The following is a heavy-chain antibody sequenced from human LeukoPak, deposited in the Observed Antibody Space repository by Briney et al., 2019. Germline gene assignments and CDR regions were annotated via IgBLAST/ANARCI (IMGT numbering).Heavy chain of an antibody. D-gene: IGHD4-17*01. CDR2: ISDSGGST. CDR1: GFTFSNYA. V-gene: IGHV3-23*01. J-gene: IGHJ4*02. CDR3: ARDYGDYAPDY. Sequence: GGSLRLSCAASGFTFSNYAMSWVRQAPGKGLEWVSVISDSGGSTYYADAVKGRFTISRDNAKNSLYLQMNSLRAEDTAVYYCARDYGDYAPDYWGQGTLVTVSS.